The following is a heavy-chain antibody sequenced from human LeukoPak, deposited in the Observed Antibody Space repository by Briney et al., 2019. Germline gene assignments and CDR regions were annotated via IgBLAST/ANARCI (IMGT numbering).Heavy chain of an antibody. CDR1: GFTFSSYT. CDR2: ISSSNSYI. D-gene: IGHD3-22*01. CDR3: AKRGYYYDRSGYYYFDY. V-gene: IGHV3-21*04. J-gene: IGHJ4*02. Sequence: GGSLRFSCAASGFTFSSYTMNWVRQAPGKGLEWVSSISSSNSYIYYADSVKGRFTISRDNAKNSLYLQMNSLRAEDTAVYYCAKRGYYYDRSGYYYFDYWGQGTLVTVSS.